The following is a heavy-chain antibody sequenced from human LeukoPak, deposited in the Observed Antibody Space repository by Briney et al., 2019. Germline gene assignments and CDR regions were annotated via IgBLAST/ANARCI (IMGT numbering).Heavy chain of an antibody. V-gene: IGHV1-8*02. Sequence: ASVKVSCKASGGTFSSYAISWVRQAPGQGLEWMGWINPNSGGTDYAQKFQGRVTMTRNTSISTAYMELSSLRSEDTAVYYCARGMVQLERLRVSGFDPWGQGTLVTVSS. CDR2: INPNSGGT. CDR1: GGTFSSYA. J-gene: IGHJ5*02. D-gene: IGHD1-1*01. CDR3: ARGMVQLERLRVSGFDP.